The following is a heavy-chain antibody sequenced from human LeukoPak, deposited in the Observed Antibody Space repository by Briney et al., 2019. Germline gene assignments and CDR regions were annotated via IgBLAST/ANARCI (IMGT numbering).Heavy chain of an antibody. CDR3: ARDSISTGGMDV. CDR2: INADGSST. CDR1: GFTFSSYW. Sequence: GGSLRLSCAASGFTFSSYWMHWVRQAPGKGLVWVSRINADGSSTNFADSVKGRFTISRDNSKNTLYLQMNSLRAEDTAVYYCARDSISTGGMDVWGQGTTVTVSS. J-gene: IGHJ6*02. V-gene: IGHV3-74*01.